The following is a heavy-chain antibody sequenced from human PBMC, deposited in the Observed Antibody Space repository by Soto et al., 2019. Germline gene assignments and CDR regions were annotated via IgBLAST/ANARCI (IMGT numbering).Heavy chain of an antibody. D-gene: IGHD6-13*01. CDR2: IISSSSYT. Sequence: PGGSLRLSCAASGFTFSDYYMSWIRQAPGKGLEWVSYIISSSSYTNYADSVKGRFTISRDNAKNSLYLQMNSLRAEDTAVYYCARKGIADNWFDPWGQGTLVTVSS. J-gene: IGHJ5*02. CDR1: GFTFSDYY. CDR3: ARKGIADNWFDP. V-gene: IGHV3-11*06.